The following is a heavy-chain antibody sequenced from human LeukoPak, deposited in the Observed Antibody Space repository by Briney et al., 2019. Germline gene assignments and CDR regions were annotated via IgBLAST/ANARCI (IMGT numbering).Heavy chain of an antibody. Sequence: SETLSLTCTVSGDSIRSSDYYWGCIRQSPGKGLEWIGTISDGGSTYYNPSLKSRIIISVDTSKNQFSLQLSSVTAADTAVYYCARGYRYCSGGSCYPPTRLRPYYFDYWGQGTLVTVSS. V-gene: IGHV4-39*01. J-gene: IGHJ4*02. CDR3: ARGYRYCSGGSCYPPTRLRPYYFDY. CDR1: GDSIRSSDYY. D-gene: IGHD2-15*01. CDR2: ISDGGST.